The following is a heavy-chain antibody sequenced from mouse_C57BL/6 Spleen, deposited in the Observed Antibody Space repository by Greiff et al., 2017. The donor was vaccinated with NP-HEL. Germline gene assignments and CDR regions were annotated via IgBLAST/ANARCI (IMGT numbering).Heavy chain of an antibody. Sequence: VQLQQSGPELVKPGASVKMSCKASGYTFTDYNMHWVKQSHGKSLEWIGYINPNNGGTSYNQKFKGKATLTVNKSSSTAYMELRSLTSEDSAVYYCARGGDYHEDAMDYWGQGTSVTVSS. CDR1: GYTFTDYN. CDR3: ARGGDYHEDAMDY. J-gene: IGHJ4*01. V-gene: IGHV1-22*01. D-gene: IGHD1-1*01. CDR2: INPNNGGT.